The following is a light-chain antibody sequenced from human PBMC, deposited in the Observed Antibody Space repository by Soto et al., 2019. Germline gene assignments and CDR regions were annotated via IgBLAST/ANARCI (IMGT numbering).Light chain of an antibody. V-gene: IGLV2-8*01. J-gene: IGLJ3*02. Sequence: QTVVTQPPSASGSPGQSVAFSCTGTSSDVGGYNYVSWYQQHPGKAPKLIIYEVTKRPSGVPDRFSGSKSGNTASLTVSGLQAEDEADYYCSSYAGSNTWVFGGGTKLTVL. CDR3: SSYAGSNTWV. CDR2: EVT. CDR1: SSDVGGYNY.